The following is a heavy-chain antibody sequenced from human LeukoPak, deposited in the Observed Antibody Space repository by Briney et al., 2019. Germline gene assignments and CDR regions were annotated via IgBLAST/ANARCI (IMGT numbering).Heavy chain of an antibody. CDR2: INQDGSEK. V-gene: IGHV3-7*04. Sequence: PGGSLRLSCAASGFTFNSYWMTWVRHTPGKGLERVANINQDGSEKYYVDSVKGRFTISRDNAKNSLYLQMNSLRAEDTAVYYCARGFRTFDYWGQGTLVTVSS. CDR3: ARGFRTFDY. CDR1: GFTFNSYW. J-gene: IGHJ4*02.